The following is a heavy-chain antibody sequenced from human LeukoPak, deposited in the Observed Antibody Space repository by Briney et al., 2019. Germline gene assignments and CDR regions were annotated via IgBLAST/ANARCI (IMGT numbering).Heavy chain of an antibody. CDR3: ARGLNYYDSSGYYRYYYYYMDV. V-gene: IGHV4-34*01. Sequence: PSEXLSXTCAVYGGSFSGYYWSWLRQPPGKGLEWIGEINHSGSTNYNPSLTSRGTISVDTSKIQFSLKLSSVTAADTAVYYCARGLNYYDSSGYYRYYYYYMDVWGKGTTVTVSS. CDR2: INHSGST. J-gene: IGHJ6*03. D-gene: IGHD3-22*01. CDR1: GGSFSGYY.